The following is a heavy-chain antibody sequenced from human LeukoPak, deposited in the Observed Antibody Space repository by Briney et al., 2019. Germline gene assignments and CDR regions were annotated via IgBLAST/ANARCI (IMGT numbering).Heavy chain of an antibody. CDR2: IYYSGST. J-gene: IGHJ5*02. D-gene: IGHD4-23*01. V-gene: IGHV4-59*01. CDR3: ARDRGGGGNPRGHWFDP. Sequence: SETLSLTCTVSGGSISSYYWSWIRQPPGKGLEWIGYIYYSGSTNYNPSLKSRVTISVDTSKNQFSLKLSSVTAADTAVYYCARDRGGGGNPRGHWFDPWGQGTLVTVSS. CDR1: GGSISSYY.